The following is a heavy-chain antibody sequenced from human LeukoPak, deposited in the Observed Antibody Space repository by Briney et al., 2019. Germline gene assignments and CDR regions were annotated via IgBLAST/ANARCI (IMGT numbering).Heavy chain of an antibody. CDR1: GFTFSSYG. CDR3: AKDPYGGKNGFDY. V-gene: IGHV3-33*06. CDR2: IWYDGSNK. Sequence: GGSLRLSCAASGFTFSSYGMHWVRQAPGKGLEWVAVIWYDGSNKYYADSVKGRFTISRDNSKNTLYLQMNSLRAEDTAVYYCAKDPYGGKNGFDYWGQGTLVTVSS. D-gene: IGHD4-23*01. J-gene: IGHJ4*02.